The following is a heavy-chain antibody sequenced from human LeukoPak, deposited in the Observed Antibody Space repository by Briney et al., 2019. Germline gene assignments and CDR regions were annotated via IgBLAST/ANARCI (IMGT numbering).Heavy chain of an antibody. CDR2: IYYSGTT. CDR1: GGSIRSYY. V-gene: IGHV4-59*08. CDR3: ARHLPSTTGRSYFDY. J-gene: IGHJ4*02. Sequence: SETLSLTCTVSGGSIRSYYWSWIRQPPGKGLEWIGYIYYSGTTNYNPSLKSRVTISVDTSKNQFSLKLSSVTAADTAVYYCARHLPSTTGRSYFDYWGQGTLVTVSS. D-gene: IGHD1-1*01.